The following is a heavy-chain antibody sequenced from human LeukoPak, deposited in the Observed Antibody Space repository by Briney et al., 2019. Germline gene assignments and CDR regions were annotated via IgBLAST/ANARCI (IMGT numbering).Heavy chain of an antibody. J-gene: IGHJ4*02. D-gene: IGHD3-16*01. CDR2: IYYTGST. CDR1: GGSIGSSNYY. CDR3: ARDGRVGEFDH. Sequence: SETLSLTCAVSGGSIGSSNYYWAWIRQPPGKGLEWIGNIYYTGSTYYNPSLTGRVSISVDTSKNQFSLKLSSVTAADTAVYYCARDGRVGEFDHWGQGSLVTVSS. V-gene: IGHV4-39*07.